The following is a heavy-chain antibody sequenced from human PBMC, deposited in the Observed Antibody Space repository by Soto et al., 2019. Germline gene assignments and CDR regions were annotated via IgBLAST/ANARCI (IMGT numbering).Heavy chain of an antibody. CDR3: ARVKQQLGDGAFDI. Sequence: QVQLVQSGAEVKTPGSSVKVSCKASGGTFSSYAISWVRQAPGQGLEWMGGIIPIFGTANYAQKFQGRVTITADESTSAAYMELSSLRSEDTAVYYCARVKQQLGDGAFDIWGQGTMVTVSS. J-gene: IGHJ3*02. D-gene: IGHD6-13*01. CDR2: IIPIFGTA. CDR1: GGTFSSYA. V-gene: IGHV1-69*01.